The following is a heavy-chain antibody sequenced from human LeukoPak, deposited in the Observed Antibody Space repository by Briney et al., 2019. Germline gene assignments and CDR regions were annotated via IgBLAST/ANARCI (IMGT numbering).Heavy chain of an antibody. Sequence: GGSLRLSCAAPGFTFSSYDMHWVRQATGKGLEWVSAIGTAGDTYYPGSVKGRFTISRENAKNSLYLQMNSLRAGDTAVYYCARDLGGWFWFDPWGQGTLVTVSS. CDR3: ARDLGGWFWFDP. J-gene: IGHJ5*02. D-gene: IGHD3-16*01. CDR2: IGTAGDT. CDR1: GFTFSSYD. V-gene: IGHV3-13*01.